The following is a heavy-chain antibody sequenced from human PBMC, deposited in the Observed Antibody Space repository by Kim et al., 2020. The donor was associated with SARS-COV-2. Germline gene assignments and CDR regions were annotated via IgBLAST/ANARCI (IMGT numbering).Heavy chain of an antibody. D-gene: IGHD3-22*01. V-gene: IGHV1-2*02. CDR3: ARVSSSGYYYFGY. J-gene: IGHJ4*02. Sequence: AQKVQGRVTMTRDTSISAAYMELSRLRSDDTAVYYCARVSSSGYYYFGYWGQGTLVTVSS.